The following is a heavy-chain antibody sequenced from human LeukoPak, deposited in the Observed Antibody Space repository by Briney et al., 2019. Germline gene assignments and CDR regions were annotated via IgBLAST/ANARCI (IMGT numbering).Heavy chain of an antibody. J-gene: IGHJ5*02. CDR1: GGSISSSSYY. CDR2: INHSGST. V-gene: IGHV4-39*07. Sequence: PSQTLSLTCTVSGGSISSSSYYWGWIRQPPGKGLEWIGEINHSGSTNYNPSLKSRVTISVDTSKNQFSLKLSSVTAADTAVYYCARGRLQLRFLEWLHNWFDPWGQGTLVTVSS. D-gene: IGHD3-3*01. CDR3: ARGRLQLRFLEWLHNWFDP.